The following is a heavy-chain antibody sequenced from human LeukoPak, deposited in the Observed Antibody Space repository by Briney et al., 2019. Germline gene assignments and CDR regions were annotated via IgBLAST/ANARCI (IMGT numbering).Heavy chain of an antibody. CDR1: GYTFTSHG. V-gene: IGHV1-18*01. CDR2: ISTYNDNT. Sequence: ASVKVCCKASGYTFTSHGISWVRQAPGQGLEWMGWISTYNDNTKYAQKFQGRVTLTTDQSTSTAYMELRGLRSDDTAVYYCARDSLDGYNYLGYWGQGTLVTVSS. D-gene: IGHD5-24*01. J-gene: IGHJ4*02. CDR3: ARDSLDGYNYLGY.